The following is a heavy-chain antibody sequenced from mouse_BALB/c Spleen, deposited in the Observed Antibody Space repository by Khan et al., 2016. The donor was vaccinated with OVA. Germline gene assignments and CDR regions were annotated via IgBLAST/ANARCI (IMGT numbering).Heavy chain of an antibody. CDR3: ARVYGGDFDY. V-gene: IGHV3-2*02. D-gene: IGHD1-1*01. Sequence: VQLKESGPGLVKPSQSLSLTCTVTGYSITTDYAWNWIRQFPGNKLEWMGYISYSGNTKYNPSLKSRISITRDTSKNQFFLQLKSVTTEDTARYYCARVYGGDFDYWGQGTTLTFSS. CDR1: GYSITTDYA. J-gene: IGHJ2*01. CDR2: ISYSGNT.